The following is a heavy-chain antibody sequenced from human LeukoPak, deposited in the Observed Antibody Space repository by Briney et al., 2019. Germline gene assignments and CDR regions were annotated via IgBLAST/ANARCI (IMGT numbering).Heavy chain of an antibody. D-gene: IGHD3-10*01. CDR2: ISAYNGNT. V-gene: IGHV1-18*01. CDR3: ASYGRKGIDAFDI. J-gene: IGHJ3*02. CDR1: GYTFTSYG. Sequence: ASVKVSCKASGYTFTSYGISWVRQAPGQGLEWMGWISAYNGNTNYAQKLQGRVTMTTDTSTSTACMELRSLRSDDTAVYYCASYGRKGIDAFDIWGQGTMVTVSS.